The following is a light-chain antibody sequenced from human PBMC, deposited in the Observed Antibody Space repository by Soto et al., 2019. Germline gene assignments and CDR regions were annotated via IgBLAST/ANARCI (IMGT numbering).Light chain of an antibody. J-gene: IGLJ3*02. Sequence: QSVLTQPASVSGSPGQSITFSCTGTSSDVGAYNHVSWYQQHPGEAPTLMIYEVSSRPSGVSNRFSGSKSGNTASLTISGLQAEDEADYYCSSFTSSSTWVFGGGTKLTVL. CDR1: SSDVGAYNH. V-gene: IGLV2-14*01. CDR3: SSFTSSSTWV. CDR2: EVS.